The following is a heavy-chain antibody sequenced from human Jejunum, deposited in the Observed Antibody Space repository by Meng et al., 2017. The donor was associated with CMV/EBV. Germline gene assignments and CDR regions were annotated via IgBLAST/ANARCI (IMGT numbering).Heavy chain of an antibody. D-gene: IGHD6-25*01. Sequence: AIHWVRQAPGQGLEWMGWINTNTGKPTYAQGLTGRFVFSLDTSVSTAYLQISSLKAEDTAVYYCARDSEAADYWGQGTLVTVSS. CDR2: INTNTGKP. CDR3: ARDSEAADY. CDR1: A. V-gene: IGHV7-4-1*02. J-gene: IGHJ4*02.